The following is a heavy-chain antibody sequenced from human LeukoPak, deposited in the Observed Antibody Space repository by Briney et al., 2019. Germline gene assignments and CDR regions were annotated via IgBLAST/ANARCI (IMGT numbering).Heavy chain of an antibody. Sequence: SGGSLRLSCAASGFTVSSNYMTWVRQAPGKGLEWVSLIYSGGGTYYADSVKGRFTISRDNSKNTLYLQMHSLRAEDTAVYYCARGITGTNNWFDPWGQGTLVTVSS. V-gene: IGHV3-66*02. J-gene: IGHJ5*02. CDR1: GFTVSSNY. CDR3: ARGITGTNNWFDP. CDR2: IYSGGGT. D-gene: IGHD1/OR15-1a*01.